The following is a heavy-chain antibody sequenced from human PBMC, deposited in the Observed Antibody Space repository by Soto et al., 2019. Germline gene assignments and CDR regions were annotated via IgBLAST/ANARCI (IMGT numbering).Heavy chain of an antibody. CDR1: GFMFSTYL. CDR3: VGALTYEVPYYYYGMDV. J-gene: IGHJ6*02. D-gene: IGHD3-16*01. CDR2: IKQGGNEK. V-gene: IGHV3-7*01. Sequence: LRLSCEASGFMFSTYLMSWVRQAPGQGLEWVANIKQGGNEKFYVDSVKGRFTISRDNAKKSLFLQMNSLRPEDTAVYYCVGALTYEVPYYYYGMDVWGQGTTVTVSS.